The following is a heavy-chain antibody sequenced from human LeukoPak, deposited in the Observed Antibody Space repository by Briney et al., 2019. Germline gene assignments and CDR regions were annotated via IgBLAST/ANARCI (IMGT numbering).Heavy chain of an antibody. CDR1: GFTFSRYW. J-gene: IGHJ4*02. CDR2: IKQDGNEK. Sequence: GGSLRLSCAASGFTFSRYWMSWVRQAPGKGLEWVANIKQDGNEKYYVDSVRGRFTISRDYAKNSLYLQMNSLRAEDTAVYYCARDSGYSGSYLDYWGQGTLVTVSS. CDR3: ARDSGYSGSYLDY. D-gene: IGHD1-26*01. V-gene: IGHV3-7*01.